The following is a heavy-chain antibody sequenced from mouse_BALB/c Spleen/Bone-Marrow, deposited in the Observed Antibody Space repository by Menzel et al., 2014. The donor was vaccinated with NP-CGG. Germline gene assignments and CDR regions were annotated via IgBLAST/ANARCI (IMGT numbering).Heavy chain of an antibody. CDR3: ARRGNYDAMDY. D-gene: IGHD2-1*01. CDR2: ISTYYGDA. V-gene: IGHV1S137*01. J-gene: IGHJ4*01. Sequence: QVQLQQSGAELVRPGVSVKISCKGSGYTFTDYAMHWVKQSHAKSLEWIGVISTYYGDASYNQRFKGKATMTVDKSSSIAYMELGRLTSEDSAIYYCARRGNYDAMDYWGQGTSVTVSS. CDR1: GYTFTDYA.